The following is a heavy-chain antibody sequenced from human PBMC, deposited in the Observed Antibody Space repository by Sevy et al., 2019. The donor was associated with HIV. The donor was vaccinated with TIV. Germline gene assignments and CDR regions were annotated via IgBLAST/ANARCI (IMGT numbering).Heavy chain of an antibody. CDR3: ARDDRIAAAERDCYYYIDV. CDR2: IKQDGSEK. CDR1: GFTFSSYW. J-gene: IGHJ6*03. V-gene: IGHV3-7*01. Sequence: GGSLRLSCAASGFTFSSYWMSWVRQAPGKGLEWVANIKQDGSEKYYVDSVKGRFTISRDNAKNSLYLQMNSLRAEDTAGYYCARDDRIAAAERDCYYYIDVGGKGTTVTVS. D-gene: IGHD6-13*01.